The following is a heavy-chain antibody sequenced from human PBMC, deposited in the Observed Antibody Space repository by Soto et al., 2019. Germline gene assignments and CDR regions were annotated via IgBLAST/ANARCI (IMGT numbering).Heavy chain of an antibody. CDR2: VYSSGTT. V-gene: IGHV4-30-4*01. J-gene: IGHJ5*02. Sequence: QVQLQESGPGLVKPSQTLSLTCIVSGASFSSVDYYWSWIRQPPGKGLEWIGYVYSSGTTYYNPSLRGRVTISIDTSKNQFSLNLRSATAADTAMYYCVRDNYGDYDHWGQGTLVTVSS. CDR3: VRDNYGDYDH. CDR1: GASFSSVDYY. D-gene: IGHD4-17*01.